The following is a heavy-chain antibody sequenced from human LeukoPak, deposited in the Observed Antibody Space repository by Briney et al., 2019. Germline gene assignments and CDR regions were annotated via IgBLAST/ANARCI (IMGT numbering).Heavy chain of an antibody. CDR2: ISYDGSNK. J-gene: IGHJ4*02. CDR3: ARVKAGYYDRGPEDFDY. D-gene: IGHD3-22*01. V-gene: IGHV3-30*14. CDR1: GFTFSSYA. Sequence: PGGSLRLSCAASGFTFSSYAMHWVRQAPGKGLEWVAVISYDGSNKYYADSVKGRFTISRDNSKNTLYLQMNSLRAEDTAVYYCARVKAGYYDRGPEDFDYWGQGTLVTVSS.